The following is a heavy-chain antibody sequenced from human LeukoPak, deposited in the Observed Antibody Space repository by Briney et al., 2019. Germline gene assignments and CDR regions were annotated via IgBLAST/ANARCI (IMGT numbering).Heavy chain of an antibody. CDR2: IKQDGSEK. Sequence: GGSLGLSCAASGFTFSSYWMSWVRQAPGKGLEWVANIKQDGSEKYYVDSVKGRFTISRDNAKNSLYLQMNSLRAEDTAVYYCAAGGDPSWYFDLWGRGTLVTVSS. V-gene: IGHV3-7*01. CDR3: AAGGDPSWYFDL. D-gene: IGHD4-17*01. J-gene: IGHJ2*01. CDR1: GFTFSSYW.